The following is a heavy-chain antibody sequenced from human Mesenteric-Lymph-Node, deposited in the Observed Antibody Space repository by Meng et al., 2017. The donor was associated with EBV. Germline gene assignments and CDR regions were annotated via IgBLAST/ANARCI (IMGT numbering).Heavy chain of an antibody. V-gene: IGHV1-18*01. Sequence: QVQVVQSGAEVKKPGASVKVSCKASGYTYTNNGISWVRQAPGQGLEWMGRISAYNGNTDYAQKFQGRVTMTTDTSTSTAYMELRSLRSDDTAVYYCAREGIYYYDSRGFDYWGQGTLVTVSS. CDR2: ISAYNGNT. CDR3: AREGIYYYDSRGFDY. CDR1: GYTYTNNG. J-gene: IGHJ4*02. D-gene: IGHD3-22*01.